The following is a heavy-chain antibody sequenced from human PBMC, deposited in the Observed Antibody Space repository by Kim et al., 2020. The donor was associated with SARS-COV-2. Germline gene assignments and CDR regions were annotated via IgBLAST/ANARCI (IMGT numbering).Heavy chain of an antibody. CDR2: INPDGTST. D-gene: IGHD6-13*01. J-gene: IGHJ4*02. CDR1: GFSFSTYW. CDR3: AREEAAATWGDY. Sequence: GGSLRLSCATSGFSFSTYWMHWVRQAPGKGLVWVSRINPDGTSTSYADSVKDRFTISRDNAKNTLYLQMNSLRAEDTAVYYCAREEAAATWGDYWGQGTLVTVSS. V-gene: IGHV3-74*01.